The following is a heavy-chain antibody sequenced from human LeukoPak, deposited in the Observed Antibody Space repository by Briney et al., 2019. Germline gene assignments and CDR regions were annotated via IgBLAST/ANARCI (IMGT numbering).Heavy chain of an antibody. CDR2: AYDDGSNQ. CDR1: GFNFRIYG. Sequence: GGSLRLSCAAAGFNFRIYGMHWVRQAPGKGLEWVAVAYDDGSNQYYADSVKGRFTISKDISKSTLYVQMNSLRAEDTAVYYCATGSGYYYDHWGQGTLVTVSS. D-gene: IGHD3-22*01. V-gene: IGHV3-33*01. J-gene: IGHJ4*02. CDR3: ATGSGYYYDH.